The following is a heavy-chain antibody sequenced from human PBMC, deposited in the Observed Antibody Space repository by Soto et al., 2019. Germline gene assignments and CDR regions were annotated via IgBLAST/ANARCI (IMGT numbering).Heavy chain of an antibody. D-gene: IGHD4-4*01. CDR2: INSDGSTT. V-gene: IGHV3-74*01. J-gene: IGHJ3*02. CDR3: VTTGRLQNAFDI. Sequence: EVQLVESGGGLVQPGGSLRLSCAASGFTFSSYWMHWVRQAPGKGLVWVSRINSDGSTTNYADSVKGRFIISRDNAKNALYLQMNNLRVEDTAVYYCVTTGRLQNAFDIWGQGTVVTVSS. CDR1: GFTFSSYW.